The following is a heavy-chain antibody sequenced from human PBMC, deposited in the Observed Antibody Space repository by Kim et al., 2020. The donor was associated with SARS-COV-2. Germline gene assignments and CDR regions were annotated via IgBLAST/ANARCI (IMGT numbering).Heavy chain of an antibody. V-gene: IGHV3-30*04. CDR1: GFTFSSYA. J-gene: IGHJ1*01. Sequence: GGSLRLSCAASGFTFSSYAMHWVRQAPGKGLEWVAVISYDGSNKYYADSVKGRFTISRDNSKNTLYLQMNSLRAEDTAVYYCARGGGYYDGAEYFQHWGQGSLVTVSS. D-gene: IGHD3-22*01. CDR2: ISYDGSNK. CDR3: ARGGGYYDGAEYFQH.